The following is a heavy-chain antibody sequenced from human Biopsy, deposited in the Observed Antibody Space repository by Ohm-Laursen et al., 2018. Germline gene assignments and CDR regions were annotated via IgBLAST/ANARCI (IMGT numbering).Heavy chain of an antibody. CDR1: GGSFTGHY. CDR2: ISYTGYT. CDR3: ARGSNDFGGLYFPR. D-gene: IGHD4-23*01. J-gene: IGHJ4*02. V-gene: IGHV4-59*11. Sequence: TLSLTCTVSGGSFTGHYWSWIRQPPGKGLEWIGHISYTGYTSYNASLKSRVTISLDTSRNHFSLRLGSLTAADTAVYYCARGSNDFGGLYFPRWGQGTLLTVSS.